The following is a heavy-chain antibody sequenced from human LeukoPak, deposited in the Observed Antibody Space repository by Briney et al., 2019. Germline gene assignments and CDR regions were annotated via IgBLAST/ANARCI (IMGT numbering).Heavy chain of an antibody. D-gene: IGHD2-2*01. CDR2: IYPGDSDT. J-gene: IGHJ6*03. CDR1: GSTFTSYW. V-gene: IGHV5-51*01. CDR3: ARRVRVVVAARQSYYMDV. Sequence: GGSLQISCLGSGSTFTSYWIGWVRQLPGKGLEWMGIIYPGDSDTRYSPSFQGQVTISADKSISTAYLQWSSLKASDTAMYYCARRVRVVVAARQSYYMDVWGKGTTVTVSS.